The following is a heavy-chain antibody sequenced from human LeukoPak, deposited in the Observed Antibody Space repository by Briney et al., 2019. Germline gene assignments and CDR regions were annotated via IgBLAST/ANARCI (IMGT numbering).Heavy chain of an antibody. D-gene: IGHD6-13*01. V-gene: IGHV7-4-1*02. CDR3: ARDAGYGSSWYEK. Sequence: ASVKVSCKASGGTFSSYAISWVRQAPGQGLEWMGWINTNTGNPTYAQSFTGRFVFSLDTSVSTAFLQISSLKAEDTAVYYCARDAGYGSSWYEKWGQGTLVTVSS. J-gene: IGHJ4*02. CDR1: GGTFSSYA. CDR2: INTNTGNP.